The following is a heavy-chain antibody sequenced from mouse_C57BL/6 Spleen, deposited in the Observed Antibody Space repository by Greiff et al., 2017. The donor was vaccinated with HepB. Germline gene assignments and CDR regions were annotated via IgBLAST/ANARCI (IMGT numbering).Heavy chain of an antibody. CDR2: IYPGDGDT. V-gene: IGHV1-80*01. J-gene: IGHJ2*01. CDR1: GYAFSSYW. CDR3: ARPAQATLDY. Sequence: QVQLKESGAELVNPGASVKISCKASGYAFSSYWMNWVKQRPGKGLEWIGQIYPGDGDTNYNGKFKGKATLTADKSSSTAYMQLSSLTSEDSAVYFCARPAQATLDYWGQGTTLTVSS. D-gene: IGHD3-2*02.